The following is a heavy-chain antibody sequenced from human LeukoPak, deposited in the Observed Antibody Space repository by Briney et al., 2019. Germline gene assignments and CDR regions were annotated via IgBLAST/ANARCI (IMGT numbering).Heavy chain of an antibody. CDR1: GGSISSYY. CDR3: ARVVVPAGPFDP. V-gene: IGHV4-34*01. J-gene: IGHJ5*02. D-gene: IGHD2-2*01. Sequence: SETLSLTCTVSGGSISSYYWSWIRQPPGRGLEWIGEINHSGSTNYNPSLKSRVTISVDTSKNQFSLKLSSVTAADTAVYYCARVVVPAGPFDPWGQGTLVTVSS. CDR2: INHSGST.